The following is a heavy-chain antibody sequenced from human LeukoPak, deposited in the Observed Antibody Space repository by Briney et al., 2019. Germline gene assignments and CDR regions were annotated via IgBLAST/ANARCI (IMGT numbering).Heavy chain of an antibody. CDR3: ATAANYRFDY. CDR1: GFTFSNYW. Sequence: GGSLRLSCAASGFTFSNYWVHWVRQAPGKGLGWVSRINPDGSTINYADSVKGGLTISRDNANNTLYLQMNSLRAEDTAVYYCATAANYRFDYWGQGTLVTVSS. CDR2: INPDGSTI. D-gene: IGHD4/OR15-4a*01. J-gene: IGHJ4*02. V-gene: IGHV3-74*01.